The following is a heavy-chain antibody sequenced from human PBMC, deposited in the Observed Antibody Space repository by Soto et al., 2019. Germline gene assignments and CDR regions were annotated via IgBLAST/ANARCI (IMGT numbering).Heavy chain of an antibody. V-gene: IGHV4-61*01. D-gene: IGHD3-16*01. CDR3: MRSFKGAD. J-gene: IGHJ4*02. Sequence: QVQLQESGPGLVRPSETLSLTCTVSGGSVSSGIYYWSWIRQPPGKGLEWIGYISNTGNTKYSPSLXXXVXXSEDASKNQVSLRLISVTAADTAVYYCMRSFKGADWGQGALVTVSS. CDR1: GGSVSSGIYY. CDR2: ISNTGNT.